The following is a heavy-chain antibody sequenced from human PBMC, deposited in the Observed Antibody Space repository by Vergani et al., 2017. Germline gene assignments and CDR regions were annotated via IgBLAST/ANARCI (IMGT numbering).Heavy chain of an antibody. D-gene: IGHD2-2*01. CDR3: AKSPSHGVPAARRNYFDY. V-gene: IGHV3-30*18. CDR2: ISYDGSNK. Sequence: QVQLVESGGGVVQPGRSLRLSCAASGFTFSSYGMHRVRQAPGKGLEWVAVISYDGSNKYYADSVKGRFTISRDNSKNTLYLQMNSLRAEDTAVYYCAKSPSHGVPAARRNYFDYWGQGTLVTVSS. J-gene: IGHJ4*02. CDR1: GFTFSSYG.